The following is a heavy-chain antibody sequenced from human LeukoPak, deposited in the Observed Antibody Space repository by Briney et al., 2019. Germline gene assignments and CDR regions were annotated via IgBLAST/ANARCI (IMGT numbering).Heavy chain of an antibody. CDR2: LSGSGGST. J-gene: IGHJ6*02. Sequence: GGSRRLSCAASGFTFSSYAMSWVRQAPGQGLEWVSALSGSGGSTYYADSVKGRFTISTDNSKNTLYFQMNSLRAEDTAVYYCARARGNSYYDMDVWGQGTTVTVSS. CDR3: ARARGNSYYDMDV. D-gene: IGHD3-10*01. CDR1: GFTFSSYA. V-gene: IGHV3-23*01.